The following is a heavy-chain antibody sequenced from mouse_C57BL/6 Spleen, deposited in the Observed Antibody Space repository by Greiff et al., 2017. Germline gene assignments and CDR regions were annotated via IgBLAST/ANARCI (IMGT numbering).Heavy chain of an antibody. Sequence: VQLQQSGPELVKPGASVKISCKASGYSFTGYYMNWVKQSPEKSLEWIGEINPSTGGTTYNQKFKAKATLTVDKSSSTAYMQLKSLTSEDSAVYYCASSITTVVARGDFDYWGQGTTLTVSS. CDR1: GYSFTGYY. CDR2: INPSTGGT. J-gene: IGHJ2*01. CDR3: ASSITTVVARGDFDY. V-gene: IGHV1-42*01. D-gene: IGHD1-1*01.